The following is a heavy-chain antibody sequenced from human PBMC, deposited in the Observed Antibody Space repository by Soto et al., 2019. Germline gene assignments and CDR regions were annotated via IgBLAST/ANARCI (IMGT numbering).Heavy chain of an antibody. CDR2: IYYSGST. V-gene: IGHV4-59*01. CDR1: GGSISSYY. D-gene: IGHD3-10*01. CDR3: ARVRGSGTPYDGMDV. J-gene: IGHJ6*02. Sequence: QVQLQESGPGLVKPSETLSLTCTVSGGSISSYYWSWIRQPPGKGLEWIGYIYYSGSTNYNPSLKSRVTISVDTSKNQFSLKLSSVTAADTAVYYCARVRGSGTPYDGMDVWGQGTTVTVSS.